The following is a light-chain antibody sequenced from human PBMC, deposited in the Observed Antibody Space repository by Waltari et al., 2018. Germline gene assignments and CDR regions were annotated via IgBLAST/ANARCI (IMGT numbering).Light chain of an antibody. CDR3: QVWDSNSDHYV. J-gene: IGLJ1*01. Sequence: SYLLTQPPSVSVAPGQTARITCGGTNIGNPLTPWYQKRQGQAPVLVIYNAADRPSGIPERFSGSNSLHTATLTINGVEAGDEADYFCQVWDSNSDHYVFGTGTKVTVL. CDR2: NAA. CDR1: NIGNPL. V-gene: IGLV3-21*02.